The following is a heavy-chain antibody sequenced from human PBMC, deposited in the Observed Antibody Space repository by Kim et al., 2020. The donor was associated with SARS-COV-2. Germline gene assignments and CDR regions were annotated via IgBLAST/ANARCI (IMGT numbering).Heavy chain of an antibody. J-gene: IGHJ4*02. V-gene: IGHV3-73*01. D-gene: IGHD3-16*02. Sequence: YAASVKGRFTIARAESKNTAYLQMNSLKTEDTAVYYCIAVMITFGGVIVKWGQGTLVTVSS. CDR3: IAVMITFGGVIVK.